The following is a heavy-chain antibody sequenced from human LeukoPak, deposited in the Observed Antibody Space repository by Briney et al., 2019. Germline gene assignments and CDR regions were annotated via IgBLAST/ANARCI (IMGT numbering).Heavy chain of an antibody. CDR2: IYYSGST. CDR3: ARGAYGDPTSFDY. CDR1: GGSISSYY. V-gene: IGHV4-59*01. J-gene: IGHJ4*02. Sequence: HPSETLSLTCTVSGGSISSYYWSWIRQPPGKGLEWIGYIYYSGSTNYNPSLKSRVTISVDTSKNQFSLKPSSVTAADTAVYYCARGAYGDPTSFDYWGQGTLVTVSS. D-gene: IGHD4-17*01.